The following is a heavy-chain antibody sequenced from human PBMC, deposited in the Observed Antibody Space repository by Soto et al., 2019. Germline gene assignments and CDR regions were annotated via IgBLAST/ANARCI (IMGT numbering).Heavy chain of an antibody. D-gene: IGHD1-20*01. CDR3: AHRGPRDNWNDASSSFDY. Sequence: QITLKESGPTLVKPTQTLTLTCTFSGFSLSTSGVGVGWIRQPPGKALEWLALIYWDDDKRYSPSLKSRLTITKDTSKNQVVLTMTNMDPVDTATYYCAHRGPRDNWNDASSSFDYWGQGTLVTVSS. CDR2: IYWDDDK. J-gene: IGHJ4*02. V-gene: IGHV2-5*02. CDR1: GFSLSTSGVG.